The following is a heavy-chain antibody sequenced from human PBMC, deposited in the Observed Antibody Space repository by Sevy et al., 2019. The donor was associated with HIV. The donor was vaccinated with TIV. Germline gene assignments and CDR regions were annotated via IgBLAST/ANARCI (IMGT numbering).Heavy chain of an antibody. CDR3: AKDPGIAVAGDYFDY. J-gene: IGHJ4*02. V-gene: IGHV3-23*01. Sequence: GGSLRLSCAASGFTFSSYAMSWVRQAPGKGLEWVSAINGSGGSTYYADSVKGRFTISRDNSKNTLYLQMNSLRAEDTAVYYCAKDPGIAVAGDYFDYWGQGTLVTVSS. CDR1: GFTFSSYA. CDR2: INGSGGST. D-gene: IGHD6-19*01.